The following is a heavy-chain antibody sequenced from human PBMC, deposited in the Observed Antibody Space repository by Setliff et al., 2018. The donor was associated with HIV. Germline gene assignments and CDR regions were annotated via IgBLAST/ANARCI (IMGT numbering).Heavy chain of an antibody. Sequence: ASVKVSCKASGYTFTSCDIHWVRQATGQGLEWMGWISAYNGNTNYAQKLQDRVTMTTDTSTRTAYMELSSLRSEDTAVYYCARVNYDYVWGSYRATLYYYYYYMDVWGKGTTVTVS. V-gene: IGHV1-18*01. J-gene: IGHJ6*03. D-gene: IGHD3-16*02. CDR3: ARVNYDYVWGSYRATLYYYYYYMDV. CDR2: ISAYNGNT. CDR1: GYTFTSCD.